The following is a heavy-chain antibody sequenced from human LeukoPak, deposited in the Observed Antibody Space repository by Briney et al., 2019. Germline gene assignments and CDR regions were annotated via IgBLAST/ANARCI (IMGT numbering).Heavy chain of an antibody. J-gene: IGHJ4*02. Sequence: AGGSLRLSCAASGFTFSSYAMHWVRQAPGKGLEWVAVISYDGRNENYADSVKGRFTISRDNPKNTLYLQVNSLRTEDTAVYYCARGGDYGSGSFRWRHFDSWGQGTLVTVSS. CDR3: ARGGDYGSGSFRWRHFDS. D-gene: IGHD3-10*01. CDR2: ISYDGRNE. CDR1: GFTFSSYA. V-gene: IGHV3-30*04.